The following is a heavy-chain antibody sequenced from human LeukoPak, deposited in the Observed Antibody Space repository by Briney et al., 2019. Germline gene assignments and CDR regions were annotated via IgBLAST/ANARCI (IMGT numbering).Heavy chain of an antibody. J-gene: IGHJ4*02. Sequence: GESLRLSCAASGFTFNTYWMSWVRQAPGKGLEWVANIDQDGGEKYYVDSVKGRFTISRDNANNSLYLQMNSLGADDTAVYYCARDVRGNYPVYHYWGQGTLVTVSS. CDR3: ARDVRGNYPVYHY. D-gene: IGHD1-7*01. V-gene: IGHV3-7*01. CDR2: IDQDGGEK. CDR1: GFTFNTYW.